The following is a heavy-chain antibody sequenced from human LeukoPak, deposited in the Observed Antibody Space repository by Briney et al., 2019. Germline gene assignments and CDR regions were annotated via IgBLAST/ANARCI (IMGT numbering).Heavy chain of an antibody. CDR2: LYYSGGT. CDR3: ARRSNYYGSVSYSVGWFGP. Sequence: NPSETLSLTCTVSGGSISSGTYYWDWIRQPPGKGLEGIGSLYYSGGTHYNPSPKSRVTTSVETSNRHCSLKLSSVTAAETAVYYCARRSNYYGSVSYSVGWFGPWGQGTLVTVSS. CDR1: GGSISSGTYY. D-gene: IGHD3-10*01. J-gene: IGHJ5*02. V-gene: IGHV4-39*02.